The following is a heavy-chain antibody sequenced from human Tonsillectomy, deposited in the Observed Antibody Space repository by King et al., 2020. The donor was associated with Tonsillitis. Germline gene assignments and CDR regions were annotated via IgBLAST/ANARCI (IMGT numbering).Heavy chain of an antibody. Sequence: DVQLVESGGGLVQPGGSLRLSCAASGFTFSSYSMNWVRQAPGKGLEWGSYLSSSSSTINYADSVKGRFTISRDNAKNSLYLQMNSLRAEDTAVYYCARIGGTTSYNYWGQGTLVTVSS. CDR3: ARIGGTTSYNY. CDR1: GFTFSSYS. D-gene: IGHD2/OR15-2a*01. V-gene: IGHV3-48*01. CDR2: LSSSSSTI. J-gene: IGHJ4*02.